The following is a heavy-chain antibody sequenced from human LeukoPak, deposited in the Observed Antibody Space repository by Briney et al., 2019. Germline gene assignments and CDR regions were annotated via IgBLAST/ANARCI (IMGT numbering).Heavy chain of an antibody. CDR1: GGSISSSSYY. CDR3: ARHHPGGFTIMQL. V-gene: IGHV4-39*07. J-gene: IGHJ4*02. Sequence: SETLSLTCTVSGGSISSSSYYWGWIRQPPGKGLEWIGSIYYSGSTYYNPSLKSRVTISVDSSKNQFSLKLSSVTAADTAMYYCARHHPGGFTIMQLWGQGILVTVSS. CDR2: IYYSGST. D-gene: IGHD3-16*01.